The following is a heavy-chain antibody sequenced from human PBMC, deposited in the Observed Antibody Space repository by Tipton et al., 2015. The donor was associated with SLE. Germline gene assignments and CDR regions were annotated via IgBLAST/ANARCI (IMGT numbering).Heavy chain of an antibody. Sequence: SLRLSCAASGFTVSSNYMSWVRQAPGKGLEWVSVIYSGGSTYYADSVKGRFTISRDNAKNSLYLQMNSLRAEDTAVYYCASGGYCSSTSCNTNYYGMDFWGQGTTVTVSS. V-gene: IGHV3-66*01. CDR1: GFTVSSNY. CDR3: ASGGYCSSTSCNTNYYGMDF. CDR2: IYSGGST. J-gene: IGHJ6*02. D-gene: IGHD2-2*02.